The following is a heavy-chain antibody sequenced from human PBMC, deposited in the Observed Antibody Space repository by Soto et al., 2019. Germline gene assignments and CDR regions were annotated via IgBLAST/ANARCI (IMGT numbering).Heavy chain of an antibody. CDR2: IRSGGSDI. CDR1: GFTFSDYN. J-gene: IGHJ5*02. V-gene: IGHV3-21*01. D-gene: IGHD2-2*01. Sequence: GGSLRLSCAASGFTFSDYNMNWVRQAPGKGLEWVSSIRSGGSDIYYADSVKGRFTISRDNANNSLFLQMDSLRAEDTAVYYCARDYCSSNGCWGFDPWGQGTLVNAPQ. CDR3: ARDYCSSNGCWGFDP.